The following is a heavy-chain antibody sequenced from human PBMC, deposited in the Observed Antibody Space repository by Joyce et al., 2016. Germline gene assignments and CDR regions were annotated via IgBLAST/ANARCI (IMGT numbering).Heavy chain of an antibody. J-gene: IGHJ4*02. Sequence: QVQLVQSGSELKKPGASVKVSCMASGYTFTNYAINWVRQAPGQGLEWMGWINTNTGNPTYAQGFTVRCVFSLDTSVTTAYLQISSLKTEDSSVYYCAVLGASAGSGFDYWGQGTLVTVSS. CDR1: GYTFTNYA. CDR2: INTNTGNP. V-gene: IGHV7-4-1*02. CDR3: AVLGASAGSGFDY. D-gene: IGHD6-13*01.